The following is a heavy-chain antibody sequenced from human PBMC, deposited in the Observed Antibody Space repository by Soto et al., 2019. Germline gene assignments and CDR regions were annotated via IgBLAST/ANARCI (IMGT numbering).Heavy chain of an antibody. V-gene: IGHV3-72*01. J-gene: IGHJ4*02. CDR3: IRVEMSTYTFDY. CDR2: TRRRVNSYTT. D-gene: IGHD1-1*01. CDR1: GFSFSDHY. Sequence: PGGSLRLSCAASGFSFSDHYMDWVRQAPGKGLEWVGRTRRRVNSYTTEYAASVKGRFTISRDDSKNSLYLQMNSLKTDDTAVYYRIRVEMSTYTFDYWGQGTLVTVSS.